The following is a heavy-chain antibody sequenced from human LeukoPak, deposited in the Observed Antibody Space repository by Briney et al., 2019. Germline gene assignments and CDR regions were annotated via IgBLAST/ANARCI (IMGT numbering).Heavy chain of an antibody. CDR3: ARFRVYYDSSGYSTSADAFDI. CDR2: IYYSGST. D-gene: IGHD3-22*01. CDR1: GGSISSHY. V-gene: IGHV4-59*11. J-gene: IGHJ3*02. Sequence: PSETLSLTCTVSGGSISSHYWSWIRQPPGKGLEWIGYIYYSGSTNYNPSLKSRVTISVDTSKNQFSLKLSSVTAADTAVYYCARFRVYYDSSGYSTSADAFDIWGQGTMVTVSS.